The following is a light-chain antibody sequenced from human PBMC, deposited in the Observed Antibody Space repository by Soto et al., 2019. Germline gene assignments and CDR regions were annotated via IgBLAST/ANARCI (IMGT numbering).Light chain of an antibody. CDR1: SSDVGDYNY. CDR2: EVS. J-gene: IGLJ1*01. CDR3: SSYTSSSTYV. V-gene: IGLV2-14*01. Sequence: QSVLTQPASVSGSPGQSITISCTGTSSDVGDYNYVSWYQQHPGKAPKLMICEVSDRPSGVSNRFSGSKSGNTASLTISGLQAEDEAGYYCSSYTSSSTYVFGTGTKLTVL.